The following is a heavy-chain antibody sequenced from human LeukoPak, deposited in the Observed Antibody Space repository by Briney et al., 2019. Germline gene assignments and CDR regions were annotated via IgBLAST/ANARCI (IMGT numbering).Heavy chain of an antibody. CDR2: ISYSGST. J-gene: IGHJ4*02. CDR1: GGSSSSGNHY. V-gene: IGHV4-30-4*08. Sequence: PSQTLSLTCTVSGGSSSSGNHYWTWIRQHPGKGLEWIGYISYSGSTYYNPSLKSRVTISVDRSKNQFSLKLSSVTAADTAVYYCARLEETGSHYDYWGQGTLVTVSS. CDR3: ARLEETGSHYDY. D-gene: IGHD1-14*01.